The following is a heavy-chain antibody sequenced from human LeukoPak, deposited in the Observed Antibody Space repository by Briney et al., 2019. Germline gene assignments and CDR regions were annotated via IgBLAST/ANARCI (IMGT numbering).Heavy chain of an antibody. CDR1: GFTFSSYA. Sequence: GGSLRLSCTASGFTFSSYAMHWVRQAPGKGLEYVTAISSNGGSTYYANSVKGRFTISRDNSKNMLYLQMGSLRAEDMAVYYCARVPVAGSLYYYYYYMDVWGKGTTVTVSS. CDR2: ISSNGGST. CDR3: ARVPVAGSLYYYYYYMDV. J-gene: IGHJ6*03. D-gene: IGHD6-19*01. V-gene: IGHV3-64*01.